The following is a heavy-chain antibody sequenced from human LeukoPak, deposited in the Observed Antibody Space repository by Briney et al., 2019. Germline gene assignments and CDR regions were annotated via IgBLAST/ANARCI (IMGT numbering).Heavy chain of an antibody. Sequence: GGSLRLSCAASGFTFSSYAMHWVRQAPGKGLEWLTVISYDGNNKYYADSLRGRFTISRDNSKDTLHLQMNSLRAEDTAVYYCVRDREVGPTYWFDPWGQGTMVTVSS. D-gene: IGHD1-26*01. J-gene: IGHJ5*02. V-gene: IGHV3-30*04. CDR2: ISYDGNNK. CDR1: GFTFSSYA. CDR3: VRDREVGPTYWFDP.